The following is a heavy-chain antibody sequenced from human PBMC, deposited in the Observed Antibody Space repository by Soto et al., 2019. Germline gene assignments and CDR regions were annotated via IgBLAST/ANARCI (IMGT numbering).Heavy chain of an antibody. D-gene: IGHD2-15*01. CDR1: SGSISSSNW. CDR2: IYHSGST. J-gene: IGHJ6*03. CDR3: ARVYCSGGSCYPRYYYYMDV. Sequence: PSETLSLTCAVSSGSISSSNWWSWVRQPPGKGLEWIGEIYHSGSTNYNPSLKSRVTISVDKSKNQFSLKLSSVTAADTAVYYCARVYCSGGSCYPRYYYYMDVWGKGTTVTVPS. V-gene: IGHV4-4*02.